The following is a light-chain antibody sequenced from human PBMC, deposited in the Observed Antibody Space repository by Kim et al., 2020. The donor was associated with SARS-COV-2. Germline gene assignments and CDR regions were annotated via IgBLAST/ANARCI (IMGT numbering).Light chain of an antibody. CDR2: AAS. J-gene: IGKJ2*02. Sequence: VIRMTQSPSSLSASTGDRVTITCRMSQGISSQLAWFQQKPGKAPKTLIYAASSLQSGVPSRFSGSGSGTDFTLTINCLQSGDFATYYCQQYNNYPRTFGQGTKLEI. CDR3: QQYNNYPRT. V-gene: IGKV1D-8*01. CDR1: QGISSQ.